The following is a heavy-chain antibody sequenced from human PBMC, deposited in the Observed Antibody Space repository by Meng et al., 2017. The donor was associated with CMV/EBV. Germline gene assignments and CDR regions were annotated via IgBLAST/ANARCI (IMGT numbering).Heavy chain of an antibody. V-gene: IGHV1-2*02. CDR2: INPNSGGT. J-gene: IGHJ3*02. Sequence: QVQLVQSWAEVKKPGASVKAPCKASGYTFTGYYMHWVRQAPGQGLEWMGWINPNSGGTNYAQKFQGRVTMTRDTSISTAYMELSRLRSDDTAVYYCAREVATTHDAFDIWGQGTMVTVSS. CDR3: AREVATTHDAFDI. D-gene: IGHD5-12*01. CDR1: GYTFTGYY.